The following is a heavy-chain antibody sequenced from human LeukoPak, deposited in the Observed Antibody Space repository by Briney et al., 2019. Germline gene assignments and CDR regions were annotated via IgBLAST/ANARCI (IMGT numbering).Heavy chain of an antibody. CDR2: IKQDGSEK. CDR3: AKDRGITIFGVVIIPNWFDP. CDR1: GFTFSSYW. J-gene: IGHJ5*02. Sequence: GGSLRLSCAASGFTFSSYWMSWVRQASGKGLEWVANIKQDGSEKYYVDSVKGRFTISRDNSKNTLYLQMNSLRAEDTAVYYCAKDRGITIFGVVIIPNWFDPWGQGTLVTVSS. V-gene: IGHV3-7*03. D-gene: IGHD3-3*01.